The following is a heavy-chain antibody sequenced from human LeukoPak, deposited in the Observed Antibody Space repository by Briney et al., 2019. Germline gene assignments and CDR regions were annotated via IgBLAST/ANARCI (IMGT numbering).Heavy chain of an antibody. CDR1: GNTFTTYD. CDR3: ARGARSKGYTDYDGSRLDY. V-gene: IGHV1-8*03. D-gene: IGHD5-12*01. CDR2: MNPNSGNT. J-gene: IGHJ4*02. Sequence: ASVKVPCKASGNTFTTYDIHWVRQANGQGLEWMGWMNPNSGNTGYAQKFQGRVTITRNTSISTAYMELSSLRSEDTAVYYCARGARSKGYTDYDGSRLDYWGQGTLVNVSA.